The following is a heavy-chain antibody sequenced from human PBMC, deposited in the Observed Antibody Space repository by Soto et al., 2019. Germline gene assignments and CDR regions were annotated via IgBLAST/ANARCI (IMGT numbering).Heavy chain of an antibody. CDR2: ISAYNGNT. CDR1: GYTFTSYG. J-gene: IGHJ4*02. CDR3: ARGASPGSCYLPVDY. D-gene: IGHD2-15*01. V-gene: IGHV1-18*01. Sequence: ASVKVSCKASGYTFTSYGISWVRQAPGQGLEWMGWISAYNGNTNYAQKLQGRVTMTTDTSTSTAYMELRSLRSDDTAVYYCARGASPGSCYLPVDYWGQGTLVTVSS.